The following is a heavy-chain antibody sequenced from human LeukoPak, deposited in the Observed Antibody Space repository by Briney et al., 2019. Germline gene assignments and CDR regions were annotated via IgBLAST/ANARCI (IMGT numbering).Heavy chain of an antibody. D-gene: IGHD6-19*01. CDR3: TRAVTGPGDN. V-gene: IGHV3-66*01. CDR2: FYGGLTP. Sequence: PGGSLRLSCAGSGFTVSGTYVSWVRQPPGKGLEWVLVFYGGLTPYYADSVKGRFTISSDNSKNTLYLQMTRLTAEDTAVYYCTRAVTGPGDNWGQGTLVTVSS. J-gene: IGHJ4*02. CDR1: GFTVSGTY.